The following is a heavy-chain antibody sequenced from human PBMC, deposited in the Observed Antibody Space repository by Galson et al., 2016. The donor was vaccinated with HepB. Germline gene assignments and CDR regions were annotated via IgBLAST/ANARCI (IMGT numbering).Heavy chain of an antibody. CDR3: ARDGSSFRGYYHGMDV. CDR1: GGSMSDYF. D-gene: IGHD2-15*01. CDR2: LYPSGST. J-gene: IGHJ6*02. Sequence: SETLSLTCTVSGGSMSDYFWSWIRQPAGKGLEWIGRLYPSGSTNYNPSLKSRVTMSLDTSKRQFSLKLISVTAADTAVYYCARDGSSFRGYYHGMDVWGQGTTVTVSS. V-gene: IGHV4-4*07.